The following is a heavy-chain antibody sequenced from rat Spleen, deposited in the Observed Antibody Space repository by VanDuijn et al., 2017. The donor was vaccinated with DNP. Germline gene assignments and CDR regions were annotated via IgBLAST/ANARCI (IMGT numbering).Heavy chain of an antibody. Sequence: EVRLVESGGGLVQPGGSLRLSCAASGFTFSDYYLAWVRQAPKKGLEWVATIIYDGSRTYYRDSVKGRLTISRDNAKSTLYLQMDSLRSEDTATYYCTTESTYYGYFDYWGQGVMVPVSS. D-gene: IGHD1-9*01. CDR2: IIYDGSRT. CDR3: TTESTYYGYFDY. V-gene: IGHV5S10*01. J-gene: IGHJ2*01. CDR1: GFTFSDYY.